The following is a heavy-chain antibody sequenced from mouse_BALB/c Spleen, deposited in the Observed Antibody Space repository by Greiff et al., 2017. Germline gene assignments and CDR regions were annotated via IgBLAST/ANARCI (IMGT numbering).Heavy chain of an antibody. CDR3: AREGITTLFAY. CDR1: GYTFTSYW. V-gene: IGHV1S41*01. J-gene: IGHJ3*01. CDR2: IAPGSGST. Sequence: DLVKPGASVKLSCKASGYTFTSYWINWIKQMPGQGLEWIGRIAPGSGSTYYNEMFKGKATLTVDTSSSTAYIQLSSLSSEDSAVYFCAREGITTLFAYWGQGTLVTVSA. D-gene: IGHD2-4*01.